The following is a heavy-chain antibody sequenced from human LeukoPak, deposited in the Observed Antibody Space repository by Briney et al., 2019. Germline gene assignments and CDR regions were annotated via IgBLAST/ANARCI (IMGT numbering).Heavy chain of an antibody. V-gene: IGHV3-30*18. J-gene: IGHJ4*02. Sequence: GWSLRLSCAASGFTFSSYGMHWVRQAPGKGLEWVAVISYDGSNKYYADSVKGRFTISRDNSKNTLYLQMNSLRAEDTAVYYCAKWDTAMGEDYWGQGTLVTVSS. CDR2: ISYDGSNK. CDR1: GFTFSSYG. D-gene: IGHD5-18*01. CDR3: AKWDTAMGEDY.